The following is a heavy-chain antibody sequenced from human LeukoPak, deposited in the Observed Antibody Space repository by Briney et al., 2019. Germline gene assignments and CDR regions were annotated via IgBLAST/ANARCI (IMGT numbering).Heavy chain of an antibody. Sequence: GGSLRLSCAASGFIFRGYAMHWVRQPPGKGLEWVSLISGDGGSTFYADSVKGRFTTSRDNSKNSLYLQMSSLRIEDTALYYCARESESSGWYDFWGQGTLVTVSS. V-gene: IGHV3-43*02. J-gene: IGHJ5*01. CDR3: ARESESSGWYDF. CDR2: ISGDGGST. D-gene: IGHD3-22*01. CDR1: GFIFRGYA.